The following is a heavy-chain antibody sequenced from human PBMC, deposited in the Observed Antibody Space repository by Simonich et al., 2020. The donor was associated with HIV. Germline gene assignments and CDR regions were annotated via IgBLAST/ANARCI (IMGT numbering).Heavy chain of an antibody. D-gene: IGHD3-3*01. CDR1: GYSISSGYY. V-gene: IGHV4-38-2*01. CDR2: IYHSGST. CDR3: ARNNFWSGWLFDY. Sequence: QLQLQESGPGLVKPSETLSLTCAVSGYSISSGYYWGWIRQPPGKGLEGIGSIYHSGSTYYNPALKSRVTISVDTAKNQFSRKLSSVTAADTAVYYCARNNFWSGWLFDYWGQGTLVTVSS. J-gene: IGHJ4*02.